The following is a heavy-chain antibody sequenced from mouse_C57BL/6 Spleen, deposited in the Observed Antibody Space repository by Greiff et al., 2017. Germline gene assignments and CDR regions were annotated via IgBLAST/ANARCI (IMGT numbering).Heavy chain of an antibody. Sequence: QVQLQQSGAELVRPGASVTLSCKASGYTFTDYEMHWVKQTPVHGLEWIGAIDPETGGTAYNQKFKGKAILTADKSSSTAYMELRSLTSEDSAVYYCTRFYGKEGYAMDYWGQGTSVTVSS. J-gene: IGHJ4*01. V-gene: IGHV1-15*01. CDR1: GYTFTDYE. CDR2: IDPETGGT. CDR3: TRFYGKEGYAMDY. D-gene: IGHD2-1*01.